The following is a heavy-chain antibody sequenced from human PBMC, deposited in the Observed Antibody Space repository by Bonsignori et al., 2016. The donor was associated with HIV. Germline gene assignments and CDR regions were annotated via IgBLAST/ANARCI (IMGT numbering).Heavy chain of an antibody. V-gene: IGHV1-69-2*01. CDR3: SRGAVATLDAFDV. Sequence: VQVEQSGAEVKKPGTTVKISLARCLDTSSATTYIHWVQQAPGKGLEWMGLVDPADGQTLYAEKFQGRVTLSADTSKETVYMELSGRTSEDTALYYCSRGAVATLDAFDVWGQ. D-gene: IGHD6-19*01. CDR1: DTSSATTY. CDR2: VDPADGQT. J-gene: IGHJ3*01.